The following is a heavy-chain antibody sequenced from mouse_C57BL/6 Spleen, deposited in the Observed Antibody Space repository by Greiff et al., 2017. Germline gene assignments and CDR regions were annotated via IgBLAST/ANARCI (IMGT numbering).Heavy chain of an antibody. CDR2: ISSGGDYI. J-gene: IGHJ3*01. CDR3: TREDYYGSSGAY. CDR1: GFTFSSYA. V-gene: IGHV5-9-1*02. D-gene: IGHD1-1*01. Sequence: EVTLQASGEGLVKPGGSLKLSCAASGFTFSSYAMSWVRQTPEKRLEWVAYISSGGDYIYYADTVKGRFTISRDNARNTLYLQMSSLKSEDTAMYYCTREDYYGSSGAYWGQGTLVTVSA.